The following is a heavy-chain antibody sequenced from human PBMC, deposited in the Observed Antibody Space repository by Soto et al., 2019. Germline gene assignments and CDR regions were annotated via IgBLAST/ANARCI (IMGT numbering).Heavy chain of an antibody. Sequence: ASVKVSCKASGGTFSSYAISWVRQAPGQGLEWMGGIIPIFGTANYAQKFQGRVTITADKSTSTAYMELSSLRSEDTAVYYCALLPSPMRNTVTTDNWFDPWGQGTLVTVSS. J-gene: IGHJ5*02. D-gene: IGHD4-4*01. CDR1: GGTFSSYA. CDR3: ALLPSPMRNTVTTDNWFDP. V-gene: IGHV1-69*06. CDR2: IIPIFGTA.